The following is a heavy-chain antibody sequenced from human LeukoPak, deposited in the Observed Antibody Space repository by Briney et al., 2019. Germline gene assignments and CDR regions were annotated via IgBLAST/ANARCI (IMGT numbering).Heavy chain of an antibody. CDR3: TRGSEYQLPSADC. CDR1: GFNFDEHV. Sequence: PGGSLSLSCTASGFNFDEHVMIWVRQAPGTGLEWLAFIKSNVYGGTTEYAASVKGRFTISRDDSKSIAYLQMNSLLTEDTAMYYCTRGSEYQLPSADCWGQGTLVTVSS. J-gene: IGHJ4*02. V-gene: IGHV3-49*04. CDR2: IKSNVYGGTT. D-gene: IGHD2-2*01.